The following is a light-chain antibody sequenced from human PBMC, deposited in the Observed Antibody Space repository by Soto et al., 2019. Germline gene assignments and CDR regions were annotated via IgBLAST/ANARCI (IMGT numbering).Light chain of an antibody. Sequence: QSTTILSVSPGERATLSCRASQSVSSNLAWYQQKPGQSPRLLIYGASSRATGIPDRFSGSGSGTDFTLTISRLEPEDFAVYYCQQYGSSPTFGQGARLEIK. CDR3: QQYGSSPT. CDR1: QSVSSN. V-gene: IGKV3-20*01. J-gene: IGKJ5*01. CDR2: GAS.